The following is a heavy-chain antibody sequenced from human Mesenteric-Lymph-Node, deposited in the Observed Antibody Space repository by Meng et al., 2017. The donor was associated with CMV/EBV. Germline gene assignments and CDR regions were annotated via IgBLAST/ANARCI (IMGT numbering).Heavy chain of an antibody. CDR3: ARGASDSSSDDSFDY. CDR1: GGTFSSYA. Sequence: SVKVSCKASGGTFSSYAISWVRQAPGQGLEWMGGIIPIFGTANYAQKFQGRVTITTDESTSTAYMELSSLRSEDTAVYYCARGASDSSSDDSFDYWGQGTLVTVSS. V-gene: IGHV1-69*05. D-gene: IGHD6-6*01. CDR2: IIPIFGTA. J-gene: IGHJ4*02.